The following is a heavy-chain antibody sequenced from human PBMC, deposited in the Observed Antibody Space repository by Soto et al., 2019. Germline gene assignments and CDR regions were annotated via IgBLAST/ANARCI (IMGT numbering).Heavy chain of an antibody. D-gene: IGHD3-22*01. CDR3: AREILGYYDSSGVWDY. V-gene: IGHV4-61*01. CDR2: IYYSGST. CDR1: GGSVSSGSYY. Sequence: TLSLTCTVSGGSVSSGSYYWSWIRQPPGKGLEWIGYIYYSGSTNYNPSLKSRVTISVDTSKNQFSLKLSSVTAADTAVYYCAREILGYYDSSGVWDYWGQGTLVTVSS. J-gene: IGHJ4*02.